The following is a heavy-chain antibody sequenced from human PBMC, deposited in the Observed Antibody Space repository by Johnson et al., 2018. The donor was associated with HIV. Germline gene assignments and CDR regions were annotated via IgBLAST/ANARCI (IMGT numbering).Heavy chain of an antibody. Sequence: VQLVESGGGVVQPGRSLRLSCAASGFTVSSTSMSWVRQAPGKGLEWLSVLYSDGRTYYADSVKGRFPISRDGSKTTLFLQLNSLRAEDTAVYYCARVPEGDDDAFDIWGQGTIVTVSS. CDR2: LYSDGRT. CDR3: ARVPEGDDDAFDI. CDR1: GFTVSSTS. J-gene: IGHJ3*02. D-gene: IGHD2-21*01. V-gene: IGHV3-66*01.